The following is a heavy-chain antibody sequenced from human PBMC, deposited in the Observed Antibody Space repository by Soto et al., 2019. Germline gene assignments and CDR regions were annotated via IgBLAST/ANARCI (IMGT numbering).Heavy chain of an antibody. J-gene: IGHJ6*02. CDR1: GFTFSSYS. D-gene: IGHD3-22*01. CDR3: ARDLPPNYYMIVYYYGMDV. Sequence: EVQLVESGGGLVKPGGSLRLSCAASGFTFSSYSMNWVRQAPGKGLEWVSSISSSSSYIYYADSVKGRFTISRDNAKNSLYLQMNSLRAEDTAVYYCARDLPPNYYMIVYYYGMDVWGQGTTVTVSS. V-gene: IGHV3-21*01. CDR2: ISSSSSYI.